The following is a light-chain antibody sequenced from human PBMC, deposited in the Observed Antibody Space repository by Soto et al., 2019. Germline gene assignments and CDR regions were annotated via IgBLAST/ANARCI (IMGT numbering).Light chain of an antibody. V-gene: IGKV3-11*01. Sequence: ESVFTQSPSRLSLSPGERATLSCRASQTVSSSLAWYQQKPGQAPRLLIYEASNRATGIPARFSGGGSGTDFTLTISRLEPEDFAVYYCQQYGTTPWTFGQGTKVDIK. J-gene: IGKJ1*01. CDR3: QQYGTTPWT. CDR2: EAS. CDR1: QTVSSS.